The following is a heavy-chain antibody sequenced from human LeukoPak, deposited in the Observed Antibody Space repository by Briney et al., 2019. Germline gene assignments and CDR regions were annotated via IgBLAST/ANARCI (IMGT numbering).Heavy chain of an antibody. Sequence: GGSLRLSCVASGFSLRRYWMAWVRQAPGRGLEWVANMNEDGSEIHYVDSVKGRFTISRDNAKNSLFLEVNSLRPEDTAIYYCARDGAARLSGNFGDWGLGTLLIVSS. CDR3: ARDGAARLSGNFGD. CDR2: MNEDGSEI. CDR1: GFSLRRYW. J-gene: IGHJ4*02. V-gene: IGHV3-7*01. D-gene: IGHD3-10*01.